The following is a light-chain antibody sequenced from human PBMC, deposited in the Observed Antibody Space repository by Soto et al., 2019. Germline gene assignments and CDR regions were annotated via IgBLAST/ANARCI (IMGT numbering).Light chain of an antibody. Sequence: DIQITQSPSTLSATAGDRVTITCRASQGISAWVGRNQQKPGKAPKLLFHDAVNVASEVPTRFSCSGSGIELTLTISNLQPDDFAIYYCKQYEIYWPFGQGTVLDIK. CDR1: QGISAW. V-gene: IGKV1-5*01. CDR2: DAV. CDR3: KQYEIYWP. J-gene: IGKJ1*01.